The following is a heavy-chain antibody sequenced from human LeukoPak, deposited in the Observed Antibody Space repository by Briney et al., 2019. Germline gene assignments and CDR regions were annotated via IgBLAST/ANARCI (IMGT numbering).Heavy chain of an antibody. V-gene: IGHV4-59*01. CDR2: IYYTGAT. Sequence: SETLSLTCTVSGGSISNYYWSWIRLPPGKGLEWIGYIYYTGATYYNPSPKSRVTISLDTPKNQFSLKLNSVTAADAAVYYCARAGYSYGTGYYFDFWGQGALVTVSS. CDR1: GGSISNYY. CDR3: ARAGYSYGTGYYFDF. J-gene: IGHJ4*02. D-gene: IGHD5-18*01.